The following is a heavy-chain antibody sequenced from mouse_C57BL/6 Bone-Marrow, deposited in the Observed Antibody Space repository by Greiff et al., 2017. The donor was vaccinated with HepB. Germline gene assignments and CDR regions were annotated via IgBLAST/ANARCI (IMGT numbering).Heavy chain of an antibody. CDR2: IHPNSGST. CDR3: ARVILNYYGSSYDY. J-gene: IGHJ3*01. D-gene: IGHD1-1*01. Sequence: QVQLQQPGAELVKPGASVKLSCKASGYTFTSYWMHWVKQRPGQGLEWIGMIHPNSGSTNYNEKFKSKATLTVDKSSSTAYMQLSSLTSEDSAVYYCARVILNYYGSSYDYWGQGTLVTVSA. V-gene: IGHV1-64*01. CDR1: GYTFTSYW.